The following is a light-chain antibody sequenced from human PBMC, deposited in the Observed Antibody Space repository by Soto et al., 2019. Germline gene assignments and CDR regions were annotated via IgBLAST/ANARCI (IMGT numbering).Light chain of an antibody. CDR2: IGD. Sequence: QSVLTQPPSTSSTPGQTVTISCSGSTSNIGTFYVYWYQHLPGTAPKLLIYIGDQRASGVSDRFSASKSGTSASLAISGLRSDDEADYYCAAWDDNLNADVFGSGTKVTVL. CDR3: AAWDDNLNADV. CDR1: TSNIGTFY. V-gene: IGLV1-47*02. J-gene: IGLJ1*01.